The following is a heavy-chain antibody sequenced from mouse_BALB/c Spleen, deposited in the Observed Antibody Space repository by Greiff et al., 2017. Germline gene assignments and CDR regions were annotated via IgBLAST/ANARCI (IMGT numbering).Heavy chain of an antibody. CDR2: ISNLAYSI. D-gene: IGHD3-1*01. CDR3: ARADLGYYAMDY. V-gene: IGHV5-15*02. CDR1: GFTFSDYG. Sequence: EVQGVESGAGLVQPGGSRKLSCAASGFTFSDYGMAWVRQAPGKGPEWVAFISNLAYSIYYADTVTGRFTISRENAKNTLYLEMSSLRSEDTAMYYCARADLGYYAMDYWGQGTSVTVSS. J-gene: IGHJ4*01.